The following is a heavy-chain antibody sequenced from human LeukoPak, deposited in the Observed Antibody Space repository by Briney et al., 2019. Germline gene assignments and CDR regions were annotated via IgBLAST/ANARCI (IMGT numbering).Heavy chain of an antibody. V-gene: IGHV3-11*04. J-gene: IGHJ4*02. Sequence: PGGSLRLSCAASGFTFSDYYMTWIRQAPGEGREWVSYISNSGTTIYYTDSVKGRFTISRDNSKSSLYLQMNSLRAEDTALYYCARGHRESESSGWLYWGQGTLVTVSS. CDR3: ARGHRESESSGWLY. CDR2: ISNSGTTI. D-gene: IGHD3-22*01. CDR1: GFTFSDYY.